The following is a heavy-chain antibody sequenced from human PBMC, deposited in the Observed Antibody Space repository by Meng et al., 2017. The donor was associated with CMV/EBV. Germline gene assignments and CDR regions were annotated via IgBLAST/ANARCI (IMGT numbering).Heavy chain of an antibody. CDR2: ISPDSGGT. Sequence: ASVKVSCKASGYTFTSYYMHWVRQAPGQGLEWMGWISPDSGGTNYAHKFQGRVTMNRDKAITAVYMELRSLTSDDTAVYYCLMTAWYSYGMDVWGQGTTVTVSS. J-gene: IGHJ6*02. D-gene: IGHD2-15*01. CDR3: LMTAWYSYGMDV. V-gene: IGHV1-2*07. CDR1: GYTFTSYY.